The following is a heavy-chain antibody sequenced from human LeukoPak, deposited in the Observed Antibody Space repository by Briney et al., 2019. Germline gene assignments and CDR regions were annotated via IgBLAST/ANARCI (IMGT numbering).Heavy chain of an antibody. Sequence: ASVKVSCKASGYTFTSYGISWVRQAPGQGLEWMGSMNPASEITGYTQKLQGRVTMTRNTAISTAYMELSRLRSEDTAVYYCARDRGYYYGSGSHDYWGQGTLVTVSS. V-gene: IGHV1-8*02. J-gene: IGHJ4*02. D-gene: IGHD3-10*01. CDR1: GYTFTSYG. CDR2: MNPASEIT. CDR3: ARDRGYYYGSGSHDY.